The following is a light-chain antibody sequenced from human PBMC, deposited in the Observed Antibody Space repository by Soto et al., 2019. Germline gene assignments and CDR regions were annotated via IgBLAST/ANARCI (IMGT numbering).Light chain of an antibody. V-gene: IGKV3-20*01. Sequence: EIVLTQSPGTLSLSPGEAATLSCRASQDVDKNLLAWYQQRPAKAPRLIIYASSIRATGIPDRFSGTGSGTDFTLTISRVEPEDTAVYCCHQYYSSITFGGRNRVEVK. CDR2: ASS. J-gene: IGKJ4*01. CDR1: QDVDKNL. CDR3: HQYYSSIT.